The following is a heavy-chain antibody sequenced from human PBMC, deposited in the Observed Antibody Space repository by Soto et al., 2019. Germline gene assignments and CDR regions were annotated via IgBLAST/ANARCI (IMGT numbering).Heavy chain of an antibody. CDR3: ARVLGGDPFYGMDV. CDR2: IYHAGST. D-gene: IGHD2-21*02. CDR1: GNSITSSY. V-gene: IGHV4-59*01. J-gene: IGHJ6*02. Sequence: SETLSLTCTVAGNSITSSYCCWIRQPPGKGLEWIGYIYHAGSTNYNPSLKSRVTVSEDTSKNQLSLKLTSVTAADTAVYYCARVLGGDPFYGMDVWGQGTTVTVSS.